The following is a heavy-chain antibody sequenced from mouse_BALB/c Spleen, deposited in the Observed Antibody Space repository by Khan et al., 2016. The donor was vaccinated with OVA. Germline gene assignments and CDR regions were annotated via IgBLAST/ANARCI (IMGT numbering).Heavy chain of an antibody. Sequence: EVELVESGGGLVQPGGSRTLSCAASGITFSSFGMHWVRQAPETGLEWVAYISSGSTTVYYADTVKGRFTISRDNPKNTLFLQMTRLRSEETAMYYSARGGYYGVDYGGQGTTLTVSS. V-gene: IGHV5-17*02. CDR2: ISSGSTTV. J-gene: IGHJ2*01. CDR1: GITFSSFG. D-gene: IGHD1-1*01. CDR3: ARGGYYGVDY.